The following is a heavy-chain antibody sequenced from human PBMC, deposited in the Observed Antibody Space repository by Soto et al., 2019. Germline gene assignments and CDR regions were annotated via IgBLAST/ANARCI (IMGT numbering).Heavy chain of an antibody. CDR2: ITYSGSTK. V-gene: IGHV3-48*02. CDR3: ARDNGIEGSFDP. CDR1: GLTFSTYS. Sequence: KVVESGGGLAQPGGSLRLSCAASGLTFSTYSMNWVRQAPGKGLEWVSYITYSGSTKYYADSVKGRFTISRDNAKNSLYLQMNSLRDEDTAVYYCARDNGIEGSFDPWGQGTLVTVSS. J-gene: IGHJ5*02.